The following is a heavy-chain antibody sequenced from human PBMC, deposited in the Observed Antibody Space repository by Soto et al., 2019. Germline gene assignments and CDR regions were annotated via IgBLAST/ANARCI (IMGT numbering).Heavy chain of an antibody. D-gene: IGHD5-18*01. V-gene: IGHV4-59*01. CDR1: GGSISSYY. Sequence: SETLSLTCTVSGGSISSYYWSWIRQPPGKGLEWIGYIYYSGSTNYNPSLKSRVTISVDTSKNQFSLKLSSVTAADTAVYYCARARGASLERPVDTAMVTSQNYYYYYMDVWGKGTTVTVSS. J-gene: IGHJ6*03. CDR3: ARARGASLERPVDTAMVTSQNYYYYYMDV. CDR2: IYYSGST.